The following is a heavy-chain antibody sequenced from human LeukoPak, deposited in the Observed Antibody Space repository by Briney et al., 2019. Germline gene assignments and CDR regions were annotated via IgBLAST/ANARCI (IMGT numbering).Heavy chain of an antibody. CDR1: GFTFSSYG. CDR2: ISYDGSNK. J-gene: IGHJ3*02. Sequence: PGGSLRLSCAASGFTFSSYGMHWVRQAPGKGLEWVAVISYDGSNKYYADSVKGRFTISRDNPKNTLYLQMNSLRAEDTAVYYCAKSQATVTDDAFDIWGQGTMVTVSS. CDR3: AKSQATVTDDAFDI. V-gene: IGHV3-30*18. D-gene: IGHD4-17*01.